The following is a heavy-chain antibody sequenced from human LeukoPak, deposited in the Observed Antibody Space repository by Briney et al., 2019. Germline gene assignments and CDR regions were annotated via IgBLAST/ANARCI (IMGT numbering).Heavy chain of an antibody. CDR2: ISGSAGSS. J-gene: IGHJ4*02. CDR1: GFTFSWYA. D-gene: IGHD6-19*01. Sequence: GGSLRLSCAASGFTFSWYAMSWVRQAPGKGLEWVSAISGSAGSSHYADSVRGRFTISRDNSRNTLYLQMNSLRAEDTAVYYCAKDLQVSSAYHFDYWGQGTLVSVSS. V-gene: IGHV3-23*01. CDR3: AKDLQVSSAYHFDY.